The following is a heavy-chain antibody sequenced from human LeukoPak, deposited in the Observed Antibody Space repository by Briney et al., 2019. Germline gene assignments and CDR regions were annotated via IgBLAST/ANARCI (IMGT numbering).Heavy chain of an antibody. CDR2: ITPVIDVS. V-gene: IGHV1-69*02. D-gene: IGHD1-26*01. J-gene: IGHJ5*02. CDR3: ARVNLRGSQYNWFDP. CDR1: GGSLNSHI. Sequence: VKVSCKASGGSLNSHIFTWVRQAPGQGLEWMGKITPVIDVSKYAQKFQGRLTITADKSTATVYMELSGLESDDTAVYYCARVNLRGSQYNWFDPWGQGTLVTVSS.